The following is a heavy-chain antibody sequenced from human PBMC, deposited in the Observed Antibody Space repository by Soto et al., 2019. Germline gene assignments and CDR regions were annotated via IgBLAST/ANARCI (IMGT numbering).Heavy chain of an antibody. CDR2: VYYGGST. D-gene: IGHD3-22*01. V-gene: IGHV4-39*01. Sequence: SETLPHTSTFSGGSIRSRSYCCGWIRQPPGKGLEWIGNVYYGGSTYYNPSLKSRVTISVETSKSQFSLKLSSVTAADTAVYYCAGGDYYHSSGYYFYYYTMDVWGQGTTGTVSS. CDR3: AGGDYYHSSGYYFYYYTMDV. CDR1: GGSIRSRSYC. J-gene: IGHJ6*02.